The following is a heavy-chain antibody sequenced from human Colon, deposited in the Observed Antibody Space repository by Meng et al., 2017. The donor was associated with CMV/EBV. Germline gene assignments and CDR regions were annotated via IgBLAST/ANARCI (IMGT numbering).Heavy chain of an antibody. J-gene: IGHJ1*01. CDR1: GFTFSNYW. Sequence: ASGFTFSNYWMSWVRQTPGKGLEWVANIKEDGTEKKYVDSVKGRFTISRDDAKNSVYLQMNSLRAEDTAVYYCAREGSGWYTAYFQNWGRGTLVTVSS. V-gene: IGHV3-7*01. D-gene: IGHD6-19*01. CDR3: AREGSGWYTAYFQN. CDR2: IKEDGTEK.